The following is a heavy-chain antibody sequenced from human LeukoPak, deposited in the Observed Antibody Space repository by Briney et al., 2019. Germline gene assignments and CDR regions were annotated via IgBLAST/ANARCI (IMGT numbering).Heavy chain of an antibody. V-gene: IGHV1-69*06. J-gene: IGHJ4*02. CDR3: AREPYSSSSGLPGAYFDY. CDR1: GGTFSSYA. CDR2: IIPIFGTA. D-gene: IGHD6-6*01. Sequence: SVKVSCKASGGTFSSYAISWVRQAPGQGLEWMGGIIPIFGTANYAQKFQGRVTITAHKSTSTAYMELSSLRSEDAAVYYCAREPYSSSSGLPGAYFDYWGQGTLVTVSS.